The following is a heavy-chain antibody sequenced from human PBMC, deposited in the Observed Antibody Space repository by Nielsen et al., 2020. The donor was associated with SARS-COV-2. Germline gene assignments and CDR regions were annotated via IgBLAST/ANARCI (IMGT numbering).Heavy chain of an antibody. V-gene: IGHV4-61*08. CDR2: IYYSGST. CDR3: AADSRRYYGMDV. D-gene: IGHD6-13*01. CDR1: GGSISSGGYY. J-gene: IGHJ6*02. Sequence: SETLSLTCTVSGGSISSGGYYWSWIRQHPGKGLEWIGYIYYSGSTNYNPSLKSRVTISVDTSKNQFSLKLSSVTAADTAVYYCAADSRRYYGMDVWGQGTTVTVPS.